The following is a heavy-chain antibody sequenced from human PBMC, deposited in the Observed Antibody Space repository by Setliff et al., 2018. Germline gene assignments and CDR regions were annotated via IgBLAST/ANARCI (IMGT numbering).Heavy chain of an antibody. D-gene: IGHD4-17*01. Sequence: HGESLKISCKGSGYSFTTYWIGWVRQMPGKGLEWMGIIYPGDSDTRYSPSFQGQVTISADKSISTAYLQLSSLKASDTAIYYCARRAVTAEYFQHWGHGTRITVSS. V-gene: IGHV5-51*01. CDR2: IYPGDSDT. J-gene: IGHJ1*01. CDR1: GYSFTTYW. CDR3: ARRAVTAEYFQH.